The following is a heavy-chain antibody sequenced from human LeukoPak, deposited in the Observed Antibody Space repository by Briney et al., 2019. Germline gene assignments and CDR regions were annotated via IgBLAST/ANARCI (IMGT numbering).Heavy chain of an antibody. Sequence: GGSLRLSCAVSGFTFTSYAISWVRQAPGKGLEWVSTISGSGDSTYYADSVKGRFTLSRDKSKNTVYLQMDSLRVAETAVYYCARVQYGNLSGSYRTFFDFWGQGALVTVSP. CDR1: GFTFTSYA. CDR2: ISGSGDST. CDR3: ARVQYGNLSGSYRTFFDF. J-gene: IGHJ4*02. V-gene: IGHV3-23*01. D-gene: IGHD3-10*01.